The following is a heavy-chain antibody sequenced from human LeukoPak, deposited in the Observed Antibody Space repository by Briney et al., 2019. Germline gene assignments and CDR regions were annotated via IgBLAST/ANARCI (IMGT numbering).Heavy chain of an antibody. CDR2: IYHSGST. D-gene: IGHD6-6*01. J-gene: IGHJ4*02. CDR3: ARVGAARTFDY. CDR1: GDSISSYY. Sequence: PSETLSLTCTVSGDSISSYYWSWIRQPAGKGLEWIGYIYHSGSTYYNPSLKSRVTISVDRSKNQFSLKLSSVTAADTAVYYCARVGAARTFDYWGQGTLVTVSS. V-gene: IGHV4-59*12.